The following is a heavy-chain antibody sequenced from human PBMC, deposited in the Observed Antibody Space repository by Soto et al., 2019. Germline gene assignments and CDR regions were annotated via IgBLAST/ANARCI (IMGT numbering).Heavy chain of an antibody. CDR2: IYFSGST. J-gene: IGHJ6*02. CDR3: ARASPVVTDV. Sequence: QVQLQESGPGLVKPSQTLSLTCTVSGGSISSGDYYWSWIRQPPGKGLEWIGYIYFSGSTYYNPSLKSRVTLSVDTSKNKCSRKLISVTAADTAVYYCARASPVVTDVWGQGTTVTVSS. V-gene: IGHV4-30-4*01. D-gene: IGHD5-18*01. CDR1: GGSISSGDYY.